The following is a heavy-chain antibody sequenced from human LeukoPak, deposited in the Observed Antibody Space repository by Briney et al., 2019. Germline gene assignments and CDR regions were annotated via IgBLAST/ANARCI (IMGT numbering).Heavy chain of an antibody. CDR2: IWYDGSNK. V-gene: IGHV3-33*06. J-gene: IGHJ4*02. CDR1: GFTFSSYG. D-gene: IGHD6-19*01. CDR3: AKDYGSGWYYYFDY. Sequence: GGCLRLSCAASGFTFSSYGMHWVRQAPGKGLEWVAVIWYDGSNKYYADSVKGRFTISRDNSKNPLYMQMNSLRAEDTAVYYCAKDYGSGWYYYFDYWGQGTLVTVSS.